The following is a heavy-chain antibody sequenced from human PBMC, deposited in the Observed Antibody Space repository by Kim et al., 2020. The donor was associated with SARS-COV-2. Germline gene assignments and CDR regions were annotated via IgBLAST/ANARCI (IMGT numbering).Heavy chain of an antibody. CDR1: GGSISSSSYY. D-gene: IGHD3-10*01. V-gene: IGHV4-39*01. CDR2: IYYSGST. J-gene: IGHJ5*02. CDR3: ARPLGVGELQGGNWFDP. Sequence: SETLSLTCTVSGGSISSSSYYWGWIRQPPGKGLEWIGSIYYSGSTYYNPSLKSRVTISVDTSKNQFSLKLSSVTAADTAVYYCARPLGVGELQGGNWFDPWGQGTLVTVSS.